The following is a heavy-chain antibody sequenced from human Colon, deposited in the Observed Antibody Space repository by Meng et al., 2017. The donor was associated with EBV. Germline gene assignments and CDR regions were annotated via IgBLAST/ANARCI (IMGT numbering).Heavy chain of an antibody. CDR1: GGSISSGNHY. CDR2: IYYSGST. V-gene: IGHV4-31*03. CDR3: ASLYGDSSVWYLDL. J-gene: IGHJ2*01. Sequence: QVQLHESGPGLVKPSQTLSLTCTVSGGSISSGNHYWSWIRQHPGKGLEYIGYIYYSGSTYYNPSLKSRVIISVDTSKNQFSLRLNSVTAADTAVYYCASLYGDSSVWYLDLWGRGTLVTVSS. D-gene: IGHD4-17*01.